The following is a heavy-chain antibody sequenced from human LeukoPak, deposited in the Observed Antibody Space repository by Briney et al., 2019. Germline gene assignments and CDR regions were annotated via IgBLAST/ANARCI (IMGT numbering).Heavy chain of an antibody. V-gene: IGHV3-30*02. J-gene: IGHJ4*02. Sequence: GGSLRLSCAASGFTFRSYGIHWVRQAPGKGLEWVAFIRYDGNSNYYADSVKGRFTISRDNSRSTLYLQMNSLRAEDTAVYYCAKEEVISGNHGVYFDYWGQGTLVTVSS. CDR1: GFTFRSYG. D-gene: IGHD3-22*01. CDR3: AKEEVISGNHGVYFDY. CDR2: IRYDGNSN.